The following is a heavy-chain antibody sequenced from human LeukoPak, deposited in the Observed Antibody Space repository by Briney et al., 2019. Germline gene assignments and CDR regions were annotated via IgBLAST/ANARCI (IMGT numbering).Heavy chain of an antibody. J-gene: IGHJ4*02. CDR2: ISAYNGNT. V-gene: IGHV1-18*03. CDR1: GYTFTSYG. D-gene: IGHD3-22*01. CDR3: ARSFSDCYDSFFDY. Sequence: ASVKVSCKASGYTFTSYGISWVRQAPGQGLEWMGWISAYNGNTNYAQKLQGRVTMTTDTSTSTAYMELRSLRSEDMAVYYCARSFSDCYDSFFDYWGQGTLVTVSS.